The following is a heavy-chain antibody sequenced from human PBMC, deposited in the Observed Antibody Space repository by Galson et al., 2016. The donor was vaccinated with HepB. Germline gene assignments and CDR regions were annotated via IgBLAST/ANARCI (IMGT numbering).Heavy chain of an antibody. CDR2: IGGRDGKT. CDR3: AKDVGSWSGLYSPNFDS. Sequence: SLRLSCAASGFSFSTYAMSWVRQAPGQGLEWVSGIGGRDGKTYYADSVKGRFAISRDNSNNTVYLQMNSLSREDKAVYYCAKDVGSWSGLYSPNFDSWGQGILVAVSS. J-gene: IGHJ4*02. CDR1: GFSFSTYA. D-gene: IGHD3-3*01. V-gene: IGHV3-23*01.